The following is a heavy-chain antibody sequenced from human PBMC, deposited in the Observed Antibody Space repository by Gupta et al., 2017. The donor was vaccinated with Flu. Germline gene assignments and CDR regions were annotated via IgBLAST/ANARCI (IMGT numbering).Heavy chain of an antibody. CDR3: AKGHTTRDY. Sequence: EVQLVESGGGLVQPGGSLRLSCAASGFTFSNYWMTWVRQAPGKGLEWVANIKPDGSEKYYVDSVKGRFTISRDNAKNSLFLQMNSLRAEDTAVYHCAKGHTTRDYWGQGTLVTVSS. D-gene: IGHD1-14*01. CDR2: IKPDGSEK. CDR1: GFTFSNYW. J-gene: IGHJ4*02. V-gene: IGHV3-7*04.